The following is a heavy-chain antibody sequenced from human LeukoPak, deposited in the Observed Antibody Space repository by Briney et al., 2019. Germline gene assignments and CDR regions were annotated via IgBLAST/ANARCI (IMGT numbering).Heavy chain of an antibody. Sequence: PGGSLRLSCAASGFTFSSYGMHWVRQAPGKGLEWVAVISYDGSNKYYADSVKGRFTISRDNSKNTLYLRMNSLRAEDTAVYYCAKEFYSRPLYSSGWYPTGDFDYWGQGTLVTVSS. J-gene: IGHJ4*02. D-gene: IGHD6-19*01. CDR2: ISYDGSNK. CDR3: AKEFYSRPLYSSGWYPTGDFDY. V-gene: IGHV3-30*18. CDR1: GFTFSSYG.